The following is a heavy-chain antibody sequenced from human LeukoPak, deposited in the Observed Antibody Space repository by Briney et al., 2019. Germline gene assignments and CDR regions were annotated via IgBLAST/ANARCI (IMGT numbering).Heavy chain of an antibody. D-gene: IGHD4-17*01. CDR2: INPSGGST. V-gene: IGHV1-46*01. J-gene: IGHJ4*02. CDR3: AKVNDYGDYGVDY. CDR1: GYTFTSYY. Sequence: ASVKVSCKASGYTFTSYYMHWVRQTPGQGLEWMGIINPSGGSTSYAQKFQGRVTMTRDMSTSTVYMELSSLRAEDTAVYYCAKVNDYGDYGVDYWGQGTLVTVSS.